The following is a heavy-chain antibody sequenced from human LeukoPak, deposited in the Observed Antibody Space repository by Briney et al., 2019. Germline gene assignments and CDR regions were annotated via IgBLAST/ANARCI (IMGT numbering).Heavy chain of an antibody. CDR1: GFTFSSYS. V-gene: IGHV3-21*04. D-gene: IGHD4-17*01. CDR3: AQLVRVGYGVRD. J-gene: IGHJ4*02. Sequence: GGSLRLSCAASGFTFSSYSMNWVRQAPGKGLEWVSSISSSSSYIYYADSVKGRFTISRDNARNSLYLQMNSLRAEDTAVYYCAQLVRVGYGVRDWGQGTLVTVSS. CDR2: ISSSSSYI.